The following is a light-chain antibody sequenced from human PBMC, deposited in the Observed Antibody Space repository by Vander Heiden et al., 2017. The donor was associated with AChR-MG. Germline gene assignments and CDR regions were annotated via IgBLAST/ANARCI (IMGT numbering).Light chain of an antibody. Sequence: IVMTQSPDSLAVFLGARATINCKSSQSVLYSSNNKNYLAWYQQKPGQPPKLLIYWASTRESGVPDRFSGSGSGTDFTLTISSLQAEDVAVYYCQQYYSTPQTFGPGTKVDIK. J-gene: IGKJ3*01. CDR1: QSVLYSSNNKNY. V-gene: IGKV4-1*01. CDR2: WAS. CDR3: QQYYSTPQT.